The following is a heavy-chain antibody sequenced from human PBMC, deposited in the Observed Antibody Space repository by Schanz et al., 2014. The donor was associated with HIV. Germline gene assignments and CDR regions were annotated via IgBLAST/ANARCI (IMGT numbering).Heavy chain of an antibody. J-gene: IGHJ4*03. D-gene: IGHD3-3*01. CDR1: GFTFSDYY. CDR3: ARARFGD. Sequence: VQVLESGGDLVQPGGSLRLSCAASGFTFSDYYMNWIRQAPGKGLEWVSYISSGGTTIYYADSVKGRFTVSRDNAKNSLYLQMKSLRAEDTAVYFCARARFGDWGQGTLVTVSS. V-gene: IGHV3-11*01. CDR2: ISSGGTTI.